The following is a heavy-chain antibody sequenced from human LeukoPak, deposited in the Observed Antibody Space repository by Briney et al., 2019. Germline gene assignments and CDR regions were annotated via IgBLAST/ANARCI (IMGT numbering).Heavy chain of an antibody. D-gene: IGHD3-10*01. CDR1: GFTFSSYW. CDR3: ARYRVTMVRGVIFDY. CDR2: IKQDGSEK. V-gene: IGHV3-7*01. J-gene: IGHJ4*02. Sequence: PGGSLRLSCAASGFTFSSYWMSWVRQAPGKGLEWVANIKQDGSEKYYVDSVKGRFTISRDNAKNSLYLQMNSLRAEDTAVYYCARYRVTMVRGVIFDYWGQGTLVTVSA.